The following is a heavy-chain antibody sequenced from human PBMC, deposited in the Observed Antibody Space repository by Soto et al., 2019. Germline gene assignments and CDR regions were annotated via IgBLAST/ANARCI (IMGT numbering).Heavy chain of an antibody. J-gene: IGHJ4*02. Sequence: PGESLKISCKGSGYSFTSYWIGWVRQMPGKGLEWMGIIYPGDSDTRYSPSFQGQVTISADKSISTAYLQWSSLKASDTAMYYCARQVLFLQWLNYFVYWGQGTLVTVSS. CDR1: GYSFTSYW. CDR2: IYPGDSDT. CDR3: ARQVLFLQWLNYFVY. D-gene: IGHD3-3*01. V-gene: IGHV5-51*01.